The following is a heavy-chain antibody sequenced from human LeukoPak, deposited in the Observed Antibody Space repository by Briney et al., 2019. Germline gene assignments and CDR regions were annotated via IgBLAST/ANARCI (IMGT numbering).Heavy chain of an antibody. CDR1: GFTVSSNY. D-gene: IGHD2-2*01. Sequence: GGSLRLSCAASGFTVSSNYMSWVRQAPGKGLEWVSVTYSGGSTYYADSVKGRFTISRDNSKNTLYLQMNSLRAEDTAVYYCARDFCSSTSCHNWGQGTLVTVSS. CDR3: ARDFCSSTSCHN. J-gene: IGHJ4*02. V-gene: IGHV3-66*01. CDR2: TYSGGST.